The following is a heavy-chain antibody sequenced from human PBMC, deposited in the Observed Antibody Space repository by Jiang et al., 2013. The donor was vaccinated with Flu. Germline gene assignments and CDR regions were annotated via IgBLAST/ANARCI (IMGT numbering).Heavy chain of an antibody. CDR1: GGSISSAY. CDR3: ARDAAGGYNWFDP. V-gene: IGHV4-59*01. J-gene: IGHJ5*02. Sequence: VQLVESGPGLVKPSETLSPTCTVSGGSISSAYWSWIRQPPGKGLEWIGYIYYSGTTNYNPSLKSRVTISVDTSKNQFSLKLSSVTAADTAVYYCARDAAGGYNWFDPWGQGTLVTVSS. D-gene: IGHD2-15*01. CDR2: IYYSGTT.